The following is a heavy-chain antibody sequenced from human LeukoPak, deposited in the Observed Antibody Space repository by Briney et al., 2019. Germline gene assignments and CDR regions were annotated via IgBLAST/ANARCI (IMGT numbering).Heavy chain of an antibody. CDR2: INAGNGNT. V-gene: IGHV1-3*01. D-gene: IGHD5-24*01. CDR1: GYSFSTYT. CDR3: ARDRDGYNSLVDY. J-gene: IGHJ4*02. Sequence: ASVKVSCKASGYSFSTYTMNWVRQAPGQRLEWMGWINAGNGNTKYSQKFQGRVTITRDTSASTAYMEMRSLRSEDTAVYYCARDRDGYNSLVDYWGRGTLVTVSS.